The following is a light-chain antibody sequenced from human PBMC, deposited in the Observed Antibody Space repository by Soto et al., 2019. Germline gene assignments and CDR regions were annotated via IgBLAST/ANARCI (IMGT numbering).Light chain of an antibody. Sequence: EIVMTQSPATLSVSPGERAILSCRASQSVSSNLAWLQKKPGQAPRLLIYGASTRATGIPARFSGSGSGTHFTLTITRLEPEDSAVYYCQQYDSSPPLTFGGGTKVDIK. J-gene: IGKJ4*01. V-gene: IGKV3-15*01. CDR1: QSVSSN. CDR3: QQYDSSPPLT. CDR2: GAS.